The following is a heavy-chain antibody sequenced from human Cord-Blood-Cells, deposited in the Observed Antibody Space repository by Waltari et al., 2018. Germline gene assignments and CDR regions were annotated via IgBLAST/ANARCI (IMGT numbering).Heavy chain of an antibody. Sequence: EVPLVESGGGLVQPGGSLRLSCAASGFTVSSNYMSGVRQAPGKGLEWVSVIYSGGSTYYADSVKGRFTISRHNSKNTLYLQMNSLRAEDTAVYYCASSSYWYFDLWGRGTLVTVSS. J-gene: IGHJ2*01. CDR2: IYSGGST. CDR3: ASSSYWYFDL. CDR1: GFTVSSNY. V-gene: IGHV3-53*04.